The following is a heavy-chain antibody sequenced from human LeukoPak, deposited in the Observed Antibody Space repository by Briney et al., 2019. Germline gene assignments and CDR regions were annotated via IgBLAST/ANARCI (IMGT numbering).Heavy chain of an antibody. D-gene: IGHD5-12*01. CDR2: ISGGSSSV. CDR1: GFTFSNYS. Sequence: GGSLLLSCAASGFTFSNYSMTWVRQAPGKGLEWVSHISGGSSSVYYADSVKGRFTISRDNAKNSLYLQVNSLRDEDTAVYYCARKYGGYADYWGQGTLVTVSS. J-gene: IGHJ4*02. V-gene: IGHV3-48*02. CDR3: ARKYGGYADY.